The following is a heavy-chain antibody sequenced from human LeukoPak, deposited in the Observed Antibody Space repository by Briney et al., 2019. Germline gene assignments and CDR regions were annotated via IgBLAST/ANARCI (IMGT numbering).Heavy chain of an antibody. CDR2: IKQDGAEK. CDR1: GFTFSNHQ. V-gene: IGHV3-7*05. CDR3: ARWNYDSGSWVVDY. Sequence: GGSLRLSCAGSGFTFSNHQMNWVRRAPGKGLEWVAKIKQDGAEKHYVDSVKGRFTISRDNAKNSLYLQMNSLRVEDTAMYYCARWNYDSGSWVVDYWGQGTLVTVSS. D-gene: IGHD3-10*01. J-gene: IGHJ4*02.